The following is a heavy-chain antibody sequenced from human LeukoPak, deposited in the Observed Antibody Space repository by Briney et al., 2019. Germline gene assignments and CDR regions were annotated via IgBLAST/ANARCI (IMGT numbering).Heavy chain of an antibody. CDR3: ASPPRGYSYGLRSYFDY. J-gene: IGHJ4*02. V-gene: IGHV3-23*01. Sequence: GGSLRLSCAASGFTFSSYAMSWVRQAPGKGLEWVSAISGSGGSTYCADSVKGRFTISRDNSKNTLYLQMNSLRAEDTAVYYCASPPRGYSYGLRSYFDYWGQGTLVTVSS. D-gene: IGHD5-18*01. CDR2: ISGSGGST. CDR1: GFTFSSYA.